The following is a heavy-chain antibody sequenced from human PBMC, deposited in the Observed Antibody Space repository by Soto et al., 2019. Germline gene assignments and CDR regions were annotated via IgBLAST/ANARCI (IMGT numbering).Heavy chain of an antibody. CDR3: AREKYDFLSGRPLGDYYGMDV. V-gene: IGHV1-2*04. J-gene: IGHJ6*02. CDR2: INPNSGGT. CDR1: GYTFTSYG. D-gene: IGHD3-3*01. Sequence: ASVKVSCKASGYTFTSYGISWVRQAPGQGLEWMGWINPNSGGTNYAQKFQGWVTMTRDTSISTAYMELSRLRSDDTAVYYCAREKYDFLSGRPLGDYYGMDVWGQGTTVTVSS.